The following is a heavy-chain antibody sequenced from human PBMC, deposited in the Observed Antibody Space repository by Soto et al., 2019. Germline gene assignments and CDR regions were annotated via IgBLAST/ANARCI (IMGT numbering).Heavy chain of an antibody. CDR1: GFTFSSYG. D-gene: IGHD2-2*03. CDR2: IWYDGSNK. Sequence: PGGSLRLSCAASGFTFSSYGMHWVRQAPGKGLEWVAVIWYDGSNKYYADSVKGRFTISRDNSKNTLYLQMNSLRAEDTAVYYCARDRVGFAFDYWGQGTLVTVSS. V-gene: IGHV3-33*01. J-gene: IGHJ4*02. CDR3: ARDRVGFAFDY.